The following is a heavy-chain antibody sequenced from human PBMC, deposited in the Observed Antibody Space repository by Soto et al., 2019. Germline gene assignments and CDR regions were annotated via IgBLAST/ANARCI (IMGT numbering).Heavy chain of an antibody. CDR2: ISGSGGST. D-gene: IGHD4-17*01. CDR3: AKESGDYYYYYMDV. Sequence: PGXSLRLSCAASGFTFSSYAMSWVIQAPGKGLEWVSAISGSGGSTYYADSVKGRFTISRDNSKNTRYLQMNSLRAEDTAVYYCAKESGDYYYYYMDVWGKGTTVTVSS. V-gene: IGHV3-23*01. J-gene: IGHJ6*03. CDR1: GFTFSSYA.